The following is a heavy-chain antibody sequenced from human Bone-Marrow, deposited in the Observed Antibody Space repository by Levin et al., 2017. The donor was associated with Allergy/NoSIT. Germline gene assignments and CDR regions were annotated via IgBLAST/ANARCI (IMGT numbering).Heavy chain of an antibody. Sequence: PGASVKVSCAASGFTFSNSWMSWVRQTPGKGLEWVANIKEDGSEKYYVDSVKGRFTISRDNAKNSLYVQMNSLRAEDTAVYYCARDQFRRATIGARWFDPWGQGTLVIVSS. CDR1: GFTFSNSW. J-gene: IGHJ5*02. CDR3: ARDQFRRATIGARWFDP. V-gene: IGHV3-7*01. CDR2: IKEDGSEK. D-gene: IGHD5-24*01.